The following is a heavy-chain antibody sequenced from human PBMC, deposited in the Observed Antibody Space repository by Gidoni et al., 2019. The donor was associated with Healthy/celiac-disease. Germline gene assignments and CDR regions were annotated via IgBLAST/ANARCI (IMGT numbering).Heavy chain of an antibody. V-gene: IGHV3-33*01. CDR2: IWYDGSNK. Sequence: QVQLVESGGGVVQPGRSLRLSCAASGFTFSSYGMHWVRQAPGKGLEWVAVIWYDGSNKYYADSVKGRFTISRDNSKNTLYLQMNSLRAEDTAVYYCAREKLDSIQRLVHYYYYYGMDVWGQGTTVTVSS. CDR3: AREKLDSIQRLVHYYYYYGMDV. D-gene: IGHD6-19*01. CDR1: GFTFSSYG. J-gene: IGHJ6*02.